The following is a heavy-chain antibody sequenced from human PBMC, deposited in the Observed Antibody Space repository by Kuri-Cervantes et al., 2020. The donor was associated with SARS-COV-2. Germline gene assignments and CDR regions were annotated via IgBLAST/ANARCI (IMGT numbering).Heavy chain of an antibody. J-gene: IGHJ5*01. D-gene: IGHD2/OR15-2a*01. CDR2: IFSNGDK. V-gene: IGHV2-26*01. CDR1: GFSLTNPKMG. CDR3: ARVLRLETLGHWFDP. Sequence: SGPTLVKPTETLTLTCAVSGFSLTNPKMGVTWIRRPPGKALDRLALIFSNGDKSYNRSLRRGLTISRDTSKSQVFLTMTNVDPVDTATYFCARVLRLETLGHWFDPWGQGILVTVSS.